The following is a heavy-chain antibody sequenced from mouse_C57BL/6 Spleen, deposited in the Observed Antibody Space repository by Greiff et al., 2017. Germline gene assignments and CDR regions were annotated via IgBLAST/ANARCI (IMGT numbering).Heavy chain of an antibody. J-gene: IGHJ4*01. Sequence: VQLTESGGGLVKPGGSLKLSCAASGFTFSDYGMHWVRQAPEKGLEWVAYISSGSSTIYYADTVKGRFTISRDNAKNTLFLQMTSLRSEDTAMYYCARLAYGNYDAMDYWGQGTSVTVSS. CDR3: ARLAYGNYDAMDY. V-gene: IGHV5-17*01. CDR1: GFTFSDYG. CDR2: ISSGSSTI. D-gene: IGHD2-1*01.